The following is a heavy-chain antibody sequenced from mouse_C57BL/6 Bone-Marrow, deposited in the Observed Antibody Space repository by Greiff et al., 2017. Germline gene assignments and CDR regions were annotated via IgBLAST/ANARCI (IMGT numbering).Heavy chain of an antibody. J-gene: IGHJ4*01. CDR1: GFTFSSYA. V-gene: IGHV5-9-1*02. D-gene: IGHD4-1*01. Sequence: EVHLVESGEGLVKPGGSLKLSCAASGFTFSSYAMSWVRQTPEKRLEWVAYISSGGDYIYYADTVKGRFTISRDNARNTLYLQMSSLKSEDTAMYYCTRGTGTDAMDYWGQGTSVTVSS. CDR3: TRGTGTDAMDY. CDR2: ISSGGDYI.